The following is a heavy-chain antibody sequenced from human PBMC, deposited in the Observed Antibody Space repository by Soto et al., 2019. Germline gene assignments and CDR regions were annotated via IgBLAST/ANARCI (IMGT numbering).Heavy chain of an antibody. D-gene: IGHD1-7*01. J-gene: IGHJ4*02. CDR3: AKAGDWNYVFDF. CDR1: GFSFTHYR. CDR2: VNADGSST. V-gene: IGHV3-74*01. Sequence: GGPLRLSCAASGFSFTHYRIHWVRQVPGKGLEWVCRVNADGSSTNYAGFAKGRFTISRDNSKNTAYLEMNNLRVDDTALYYCAKAGDWNYVFDFWGQGTSVTVSS.